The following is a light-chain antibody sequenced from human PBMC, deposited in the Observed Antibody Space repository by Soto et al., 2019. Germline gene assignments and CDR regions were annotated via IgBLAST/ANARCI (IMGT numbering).Light chain of an antibody. CDR3: SSHAGSINVA. Sequence: QSVLTQPPSASGTPGQRVTISCSGGSSNIGSNTVNWYQQLPGTAPKLLIYNANRRPSGVPDRFSGSKSGTSASLAISGLQSEDEADYYCSSHAGSINVAFGGGTKLTVL. CDR2: NAN. V-gene: IGLV1-44*01. CDR1: SSNIGSNT. J-gene: IGLJ2*01.